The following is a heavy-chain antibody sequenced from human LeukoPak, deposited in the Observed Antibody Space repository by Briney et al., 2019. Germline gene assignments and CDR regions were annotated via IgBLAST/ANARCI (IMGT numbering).Heavy chain of an antibody. Sequence: GGSLRLSWAASGFTFSSYWMSWVRQAPGKGLEWVANIKQDGSEKYYVDSVKGRFTISRDNAKNSLYLQMNSLRAEDTAVYYCARERRAPLVTTWAFDIWGQGTMVTVSS. D-gene: IGHD4-17*01. J-gene: IGHJ3*02. CDR2: IKQDGSEK. CDR3: ARERRAPLVTTWAFDI. V-gene: IGHV3-7*01. CDR1: GFTFSSYW.